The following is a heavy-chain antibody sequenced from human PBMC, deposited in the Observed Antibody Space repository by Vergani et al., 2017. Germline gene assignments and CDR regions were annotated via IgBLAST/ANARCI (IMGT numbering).Heavy chain of an antibody. J-gene: IGHJ4*02. CDR2: ISWNSGSI. CDR3: AKELTGAFDY. Sequence: EVQLVESGGGLVQPGRSLRLSCAASGFTFDDYAMHWVRQAPGKGLEWVSGISWNSGSIGYAVSVKGRFTISRDNAKNSLYLQMNSLRAEDTALYYCAKELTGAFDYWGQGTLVTVSS. D-gene: IGHD7-27*01. CDR1: GFTFDDYA. V-gene: IGHV3-9*01.